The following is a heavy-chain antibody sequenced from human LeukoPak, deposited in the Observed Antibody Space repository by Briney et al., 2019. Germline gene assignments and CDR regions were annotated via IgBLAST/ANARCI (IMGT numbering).Heavy chain of an antibody. D-gene: IGHD1-1*01. CDR3: ATAGGFYSDY. CDR1: GFTFSSCA. CDR2: ISGSGGST. V-gene: IGHV3-23*01. Sequence: PGGSLRLSCAASGFTFSSCAMSWFRQAPGKGLEWVSGISGSGGSTSYADSVRGRFTISRDNSKNTLYVQMNSLRAEDTAVYYCATAGGFYSDYWGQGTLVTVSS. J-gene: IGHJ4*02.